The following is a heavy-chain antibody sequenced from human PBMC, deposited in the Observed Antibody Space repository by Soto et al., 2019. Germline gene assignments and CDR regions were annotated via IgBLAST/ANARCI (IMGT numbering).Heavy chain of an antibody. CDR3: ARGEPSYYDSMNWFDP. Sequence: QVQLQESGPGLVKPSETLSLTCTVSGGSISSYYWSWIRQPPGKGLEWIGYIYYSGSTNYNPSLKSRVTISVDKSKNQFSLKLSSVTAADTAVYYCARGEPSYYDSMNWFDPWGQGTLVTVSS. CDR1: GGSISSYY. V-gene: IGHV4-59*01. D-gene: IGHD3-22*01. CDR2: IYYSGST. J-gene: IGHJ5*02.